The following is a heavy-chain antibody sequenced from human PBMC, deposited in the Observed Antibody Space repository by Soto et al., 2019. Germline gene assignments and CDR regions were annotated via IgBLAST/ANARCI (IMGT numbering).Heavy chain of an antibody. CDR3: AREGFFYYYYMDV. CDR1: GFTFSSYG. J-gene: IGHJ6*03. V-gene: IGHV3-33*01. CDR2: IWYDGSNK. D-gene: IGHD3-3*01. Sequence: QVQLVESGGGVVQPGRSLRLSCAASGFTFSSYGMHWVRQAPGTGLEWVAVIWYDGSNKYYADSVKGRFTISRDNSKNTLYLQMNSLRAEDTAVYYCAREGFFYYYYMDVWGKGTTVTVSS.